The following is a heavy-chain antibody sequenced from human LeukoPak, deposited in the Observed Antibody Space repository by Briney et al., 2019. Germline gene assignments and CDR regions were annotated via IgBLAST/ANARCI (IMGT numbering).Heavy chain of an antibody. CDR3: ARDRYTSGWYGDFDC. V-gene: IGHV3-30-3*01. D-gene: IGHD6-19*01. CDR2: ISSDGTNN. Sequence: GGSLRLSCAASGFTFNSNAMHWVRQAPGKGLEWVAVISSDGTNNYYADSVKGRFTISRDNSKSTLYLQVNSLRAEDTAVYYCARDRYTSGWYGDFDCWCQGTLVTVSS. J-gene: IGHJ4*02. CDR1: GFTFNSNA.